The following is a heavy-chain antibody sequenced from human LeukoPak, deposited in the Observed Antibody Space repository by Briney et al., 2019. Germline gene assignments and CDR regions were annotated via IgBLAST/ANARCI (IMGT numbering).Heavy chain of an antibody. J-gene: IGHJ6*02. CDR1: GFTFSSYS. CDR2: ISSSSNTI. CDR3: ARGDFAMDV. V-gene: IGHV3-48*02. Sequence: GGSLRLSCAASGFTFSSYSMNWVRQAPGKGLEWVSYISSSSNTIYYADSVKGRFTISRDNAKNSLYLQVNSLRDEDTAVYYCARGDFAMDVWGQGTTVTVSS.